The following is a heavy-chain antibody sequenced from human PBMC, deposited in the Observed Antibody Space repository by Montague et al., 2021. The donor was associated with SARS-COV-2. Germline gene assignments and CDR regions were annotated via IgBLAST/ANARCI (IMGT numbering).Heavy chain of an antibody. Sequence: SETLSLTCTVSGGSISNYYWSLIRQPPGRGLEWIGYIYYSGSTDYSPSLKSRVTISLDTSKNQFSLKVTSVTAADTAVYYCARGGRYYNYGLDVWGPGTTVSVFS. CDR2: IYYSGST. V-gene: IGHV4-59*01. CDR3: ARGGRYYNYGLDV. J-gene: IGHJ6*02. CDR1: GGSISNYY. D-gene: IGHD3-16*02.